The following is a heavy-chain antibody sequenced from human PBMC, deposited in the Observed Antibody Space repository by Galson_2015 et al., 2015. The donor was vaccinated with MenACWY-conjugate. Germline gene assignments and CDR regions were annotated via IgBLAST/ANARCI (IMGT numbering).Heavy chain of an antibody. CDR3: ARLASPSSNYH. CDR2: ISSSSSTI. Sequence: SLRLSCAASGLTFSSYSMNWVRQAPGKGLEWVSYISSSSSTIYYADSVKGRFTISRDNAKNSLYLQMNSLRAEDTAVYYCARLASPSSNYHWGQGTLVTVSS. V-gene: IGHV3-48*04. CDR1: GLTFSSYS. D-gene: IGHD4-11*01. J-gene: IGHJ4*02.